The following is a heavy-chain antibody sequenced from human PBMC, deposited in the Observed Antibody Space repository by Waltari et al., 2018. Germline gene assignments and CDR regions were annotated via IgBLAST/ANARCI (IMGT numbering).Heavy chain of an antibody. V-gene: IGHV4-39*01. CDR1: GGPLSSSSYS. CDR3: ARGGPSYLYSSGFFWFDP. D-gene: IGHD6-19*01. Sequence: QLHLQDSGPGLVKPSDTRSLLSPVSGGPLSSSSYSWGWIRQPPGKGLEWLGSIYYSGSTYYNPSLKSRVTISVDTSKNQFSLKLSSVTAADTAVYYCARGGPSYLYSSGFFWFDPWGQGTLVTVSS. CDR2: IYYSGST. J-gene: IGHJ5*02.